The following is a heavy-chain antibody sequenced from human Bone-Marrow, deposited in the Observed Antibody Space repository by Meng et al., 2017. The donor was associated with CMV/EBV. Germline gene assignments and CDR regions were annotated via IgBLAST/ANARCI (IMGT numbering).Heavy chain of an antibody. J-gene: IGHJ4*01. Sequence: GESPKISCAASGFTFSGSAMHWVRQASGKGLEWVGRIRSKANSYATAYAASVKGRFTISRDDSKNTAYLQMNSLKTEDTAVYYCTLTTEDYWGQGTLDTVSS. D-gene: IGHD4-11*01. CDR1: GFTFSGSA. CDR2: IRSKANSYAT. CDR3: TLTTEDY. V-gene: IGHV3-73*01.